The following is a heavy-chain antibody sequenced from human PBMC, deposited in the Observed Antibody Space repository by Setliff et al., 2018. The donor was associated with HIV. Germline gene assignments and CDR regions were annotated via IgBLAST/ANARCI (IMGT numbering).Heavy chain of an antibody. CDR3: ARVFYYSAGSYSLDY. J-gene: IGHJ4*01. Sequence: ASVKVSCKASGYTFTNYGITWVRQAPGQGLEWMGWITADNGNTNYAQRFKGRVTMTSDTSTSTAYMEVNSLRFEDTAVYYCARVFYYSAGSYSLDYWGQETLGTVS. D-gene: IGHD3-10*01. CDR1: GYTFTNYG. CDR2: ITADNGNT. V-gene: IGHV1-18*01.